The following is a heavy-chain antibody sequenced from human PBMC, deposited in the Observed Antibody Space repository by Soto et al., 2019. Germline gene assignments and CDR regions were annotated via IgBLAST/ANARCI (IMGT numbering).Heavy chain of an antibody. CDR2: INPGSGGT. D-gene: IGHD6-25*01. V-gene: IGHV1-2*02. J-gene: IGHJ5*02. CDR3: ARGVGSSWFDP. CDR1: GYTFTDYY. Sequence: AASVKVSCKASGYTFTDYYMHWVRQAPGQGLEWMGWINPGSGGTNFAQKFQGRVTMTRDTSISTAYMEVSSLTSDDTAVYYCARGVGSSWFDPWGQGTLVTVSS.